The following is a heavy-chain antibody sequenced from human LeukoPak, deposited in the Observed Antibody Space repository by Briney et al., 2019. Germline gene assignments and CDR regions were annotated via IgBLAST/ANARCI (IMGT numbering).Heavy chain of an antibody. Sequence: ASVKVSCKASGYTFTGHYMHWVRQAPGQGLEWMGWFNPNSGGTNYAQKFQGRVTMTGDTSISTAYMELSRLRSDDTAVYYCARDLSLAVPVQGDWGQGTLVTVSS. J-gene: IGHJ4*02. D-gene: IGHD6-19*01. CDR3: ARDLSLAVPVQGD. V-gene: IGHV1-2*02. CDR2: FNPNSGGT. CDR1: GYTFTGHY.